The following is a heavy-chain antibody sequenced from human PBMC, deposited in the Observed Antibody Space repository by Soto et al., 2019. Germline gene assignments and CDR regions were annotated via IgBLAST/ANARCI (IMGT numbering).Heavy chain of an antibody. CDR2: IYHSGST. CDR1: SGSISSSNW. Sequence: QVQLQESGPGLVKPSGTLSLTCAVSSGSISSSNWWSWVRQPPGKGLEWIGEIYHSGSTNYNPSLKSRVTISVDKSKNQFSLKLSSVTAADTAVYYCARGLYDFWSGLGGCFDPWGQGTLVTVSS. V-gene: IGHV4-4*02. J-gene: IGHJ5*02. D-gene: IGHD3-3*01. CDR3: ARGLYDFWSGLGGCFDP.